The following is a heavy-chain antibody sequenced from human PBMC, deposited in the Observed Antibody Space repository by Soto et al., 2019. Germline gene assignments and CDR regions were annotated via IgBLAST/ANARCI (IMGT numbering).Heavy chain of an antibody. V-gene: IGHV3-23*01. Sequence: PGGSLRLSCAASGFTFSSYAMSWVRQAPGKGLEWVSAISGSGGSTYYADSVKGRFTISRDNSKNTLYLQMNSLRAEDTAVYYCAKLDDFWSGYQIDYWGQGTLVTVSS. CDR1: GFTFSSYA. CDR3: AKLDDFWSGYQIDY. D-gene: IGHD3-3*01. J-gene: IGHJ4*02. CDR2: ISGSGGST.